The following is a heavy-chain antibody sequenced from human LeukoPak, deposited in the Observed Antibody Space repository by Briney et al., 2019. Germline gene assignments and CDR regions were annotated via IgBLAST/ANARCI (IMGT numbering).Heavy chain of an antibody. J-gene: IGHJ4*02. CDR3: ARSGTLTGYLF. CDR1: GGSISSYY. CDR2: IYYSENT. Sequence: PSETLSLTCTVSGGSISSYYWSWIRQAPGKGLEWIGYIYYSENTNYNPSLQSRVTISVDTSKNQFSLKLSSVTAADTAVYYCARSGTLTGYLFWGQGTLVTVSS. D-gene: IGHD3-9*01. V-gene: IGHV4-59*01.